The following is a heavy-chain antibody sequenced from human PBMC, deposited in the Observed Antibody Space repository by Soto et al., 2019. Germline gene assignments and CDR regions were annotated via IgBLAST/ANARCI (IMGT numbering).Heavy chain of an antibody. CDR3: VRDAPSPKSIFHR. V-gene: IGHV1-2*02. CDR2: INLNDGGT. D-gene: IGHD3-3*01. J-gene: IGHJ5*02. CDR1: EYSFGDYY. Sequence: ASVKVSCKTSEYSFGDYYLHWVRQAPEQGLEWMGWINLNDGGTNSPRKFQGRLTMTRDKSITTVYMELSRLRSDDTAVYFCVRDAPSPKSIFHRLGPATLVIVSS.